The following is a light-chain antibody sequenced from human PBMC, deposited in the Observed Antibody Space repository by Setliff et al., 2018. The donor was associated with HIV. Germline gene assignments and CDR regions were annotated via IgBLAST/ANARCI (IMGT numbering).Light chain of an antibody. CDR3: QQYYRTPLT. CDR1: QSVLYNSNSKNY. J-gene: IGKJ4*01. V-gene: IGKV4-1*01. CDR2: WAS. Sequence: DIVLTQSPDSLAVSLGERATINCKSSQSVLYNSNSKNYLTWHQQKPGQPPKMLISWASTRESGVPDRFSGSGSGTDFTLTISSLQAEDVAVYYCQQYYRTPLTFGGGTKVDIK.